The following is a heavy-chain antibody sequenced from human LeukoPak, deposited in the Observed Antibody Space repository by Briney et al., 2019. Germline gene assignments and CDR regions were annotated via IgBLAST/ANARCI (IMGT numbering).Heavy chain of an antibody. D-gene: IGHD3-22*01. CDR1: GGSISSGGYY. V-gene: IGHV4-30-2*01. CDR3: ARGNYYDSSAVFDY. J-gene: IGHJ4*02. CDR2: IYHSGST. Sequence: SETLSLTCTVSGGSISSGGYYWSWIRQPPGKGLEWIGYIYHSGSTYYNPSLKSRVTISVDRSKNQFSLKLSSVTAADTAVYYCARGNYYDSSAVFDYWGQGTLVTVSS.